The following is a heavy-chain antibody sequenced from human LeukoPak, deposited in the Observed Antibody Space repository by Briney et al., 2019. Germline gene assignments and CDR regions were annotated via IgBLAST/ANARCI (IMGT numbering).Heavy chain of an antibody. V-gene: IGHV3-30*02. Sequence: GGSLRLSCAASGFTFSSYGMHWVRQAPGKGLEWVAFIRYDGSNKYYADSVKGRFTISRDNSKNTLYLQMNSLRAEDTAVYYCAKDVTAMIDAFDTWGQGTMVTVSS. CDR3: AKDVTAMIDAFDT. CDR1: GFTFSSYG. D-gene: IGHD2-21*02. CDR2: IRYDGSNK. J-gene: IGHJ3*02.